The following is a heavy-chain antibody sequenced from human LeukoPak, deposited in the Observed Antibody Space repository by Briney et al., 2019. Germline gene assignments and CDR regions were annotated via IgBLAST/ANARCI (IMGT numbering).Heavy chain of an antibody. J-gene: IGHJ4*02. CDR3: ARETRGFWSGYPETNFDY. CDR1: GGSISSYY. D-gene: IGHD3-3*01. V-gene: IGHV4-4*07. CDR2: IYTSGST. Sequence: KPSETLSLTCTVSGGSISSYYWSWLRQPAGKGLEWLGRIYTSGSTNYNPSLKSRVTMSVDTSKNQFSLKLSSVTAADTAVYYCARETRGFWSGYPETNFDYWGQGTLVTVSS.